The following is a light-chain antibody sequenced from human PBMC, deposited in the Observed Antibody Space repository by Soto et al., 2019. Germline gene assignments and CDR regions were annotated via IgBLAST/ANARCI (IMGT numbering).Light chain of an antibody. J-gene: IGKJ2*01. Sequence: EVVVTQSPGTLSLSPGERATLSCRASETVGSNYLAWYQQQPDQAPRLLIFDASSRATGIPDMFSGSGSGTEFSLTISRLEPEDSAVYFCHHYGYGADTFGQGTKLEI. CDR3: HHYGYGADT. CDR2: DAS. V-gene: IGKV3-20*01. CDR1: ETVGSNY.